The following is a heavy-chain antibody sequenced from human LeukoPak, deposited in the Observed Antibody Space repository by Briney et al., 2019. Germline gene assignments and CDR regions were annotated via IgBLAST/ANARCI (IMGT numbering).Heavy chain of an antibody. CDR3: ARGAQLTDY. D-gene: IGHD6-13*01. J-gene: IGHJ4*02. V-gene: IGHV3-64*01. CDR2: IGPDGGTT. CDR1: GFTFYTYG. Sequence: PGGSRRLSCAASGFTFYTYGMHWVRQAPGKGLEYVSGIGPDGGTTYYANSVKGRFTISRDNSKSMVYLQMGSLTADDMAVYYCARGAQLTDYWGQGTQVTVSS.